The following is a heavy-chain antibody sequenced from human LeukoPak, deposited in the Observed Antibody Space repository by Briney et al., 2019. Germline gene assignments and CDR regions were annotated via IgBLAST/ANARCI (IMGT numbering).Heavy chain of an antibody. Sequence: GGSLRLSCAASGFTFSNYAMSWVRQAPGKGLEWVSTISGTGGNTYYADSVKGRFTISKNISQSTLYLQMNSLRADDTAVHYCAKQGAYTTPDHSDYWGQGTLVTVSS. J-gene: IGHJ4*02. CDR1: GFTFSNYA. CDR2: ISGTGGNT. V-gene: IGHV3-23*01. D-gene: IGHD2-2*02. CDR3: AKQGAYTTPDHSDY.